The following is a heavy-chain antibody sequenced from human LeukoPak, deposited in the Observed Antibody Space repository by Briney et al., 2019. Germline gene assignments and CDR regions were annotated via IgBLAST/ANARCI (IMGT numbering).Heavy chain of an antibody. J-gene: IGHJ4*02. Sequence: GGSLRLSCAAPGFTFSSYAMSWVRQAPGKGLEWVSAISGSGGSTYCADSVKGRFTISRDNSKNTLYLQMNSLRAEDTAVYYCARVSPHYYDSSGLTEVWGQGTLVTVSS. D-gene: IGHD3-22*01. CDR2: ISGSGGST. CDR3: ARVSPHYYDSSGLTEV. V-gene: IGHV3-23*01. CDR1: GFTFSSYA.